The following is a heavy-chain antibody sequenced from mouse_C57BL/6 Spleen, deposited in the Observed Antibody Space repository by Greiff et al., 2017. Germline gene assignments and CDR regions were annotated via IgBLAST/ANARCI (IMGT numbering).Heavy chain of an antibody. Sequence: EVQLVESGGGLVKPGGSLKLSCEASGFTFSSYTMSWVRQTPEKRLEWVSTISGGGGNTYYPDSVKGRFTISRDNAKNTLYLQMSSLRSEDTALYYCARHPIYYYGSSYDYYAMDYWGQGTSVTVSS. V-gene: IGHV5-9*01. J-gene: IGHJ4*01. D-gene: IGHD1-1*01. CDR2: ISGGGGNT. CDR1: GFTFSSYT. CDR3: ARHPIYYYGSSYDYYAMDY.